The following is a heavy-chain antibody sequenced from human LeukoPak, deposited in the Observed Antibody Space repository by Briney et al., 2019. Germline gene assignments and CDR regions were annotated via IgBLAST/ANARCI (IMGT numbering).Heavy chain of an antibody. CDR1: GYTFTHYG. CDR2: ISPYNDNT. V-gene: IGHV1-18*01. J-gene: IGHJ3*02. CDR3: AREASTYYYDSSGYYPDAFDI. D-gene: IGHD3-22*01. Sequence: ASVKVSCKASGYTFTHYGITWVRQAPGQGLEWMGWISPYNDNTDYAQKLQRRVTLTTDTATSTAYMELRSLRSDDTAVYYCAREASTYYYDSSGYYPDAFDIWGQGTMVTVSS.